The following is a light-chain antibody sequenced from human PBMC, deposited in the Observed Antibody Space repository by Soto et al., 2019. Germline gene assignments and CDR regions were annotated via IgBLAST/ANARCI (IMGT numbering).Light chain of an antibody. CDR3: QQHNYWPS. CDR2: GAS. J-gene: IGKJ2*01. CDR1: QSVSSN. V-gene: IGKV3-15*01. Sequence: EIVMTQSPATLSVSPGERATLSCRASQSVSSNLAWYQQKPGQAPRLLLYGASTRATGIPGGFSGSGSGTDFTLTNSSLQSEDFAVYYCQQHNYWPSFGQGTKLEIK.